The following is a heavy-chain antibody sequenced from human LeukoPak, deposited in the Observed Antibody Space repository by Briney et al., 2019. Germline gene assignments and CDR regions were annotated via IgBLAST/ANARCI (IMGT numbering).Heavy chain of an antibody. V-gene: IGHV3-7*01. CDR3: ARGGPARYWYFDL. CDR2: IKQDGSEK. D-gene: IGHD5-12*01. CDR1: GFTFSSYW. Sequence: GGSLRLSCAASGFTFSSYWMSWVRRAPGKGLEWVANIKQDGSEKYYVDSVKGRFTISRDNAKNSLYPQMNTLRAEDTAVYYCARGGPARYWYFDLWGRGTLVTVSS. J-gene: IGHJ2*01.